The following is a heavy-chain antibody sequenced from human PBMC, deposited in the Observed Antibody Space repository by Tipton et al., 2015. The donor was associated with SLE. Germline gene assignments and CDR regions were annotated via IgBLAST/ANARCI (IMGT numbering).Heavy chain of an antibody. J-gene: IGHJ4*02. CDR2: IDPNGSPT. CDR1: GFTFSSYW. V-gene: IGHV3-74*01. Sequence: SLRLSCPASGFTFSSYWMHWVRQPPGKGLVWVSEIDPNGSPTNYADSVKDRFTISRDNAKNTLFLEMNSLRVDDTAVYYCASLSAPSDCWGQGTLVTVSS. CDR3: ASLSAPSDC.